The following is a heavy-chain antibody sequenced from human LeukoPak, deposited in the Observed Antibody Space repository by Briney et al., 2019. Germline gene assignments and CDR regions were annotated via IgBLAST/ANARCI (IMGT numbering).Heavy chain of an antibody. CDR1: GFTFSNYG. J-gene: IGHJ4*02. Sequence: GGSLRLSCEASGFTFSNYGMNWVRQAPGKGLDWVAYISDSSATIYYADSLKGRFTISRDNAKNSLYLQMNNLRDEDTAVYYCARGSGNSFDYWGQGALVTVSS. D-gene: IGHD3-10*01. V-gene: IGHV3-48*02. CDR3: ARGSGNSFDY. CDR2: ISDSSATI.